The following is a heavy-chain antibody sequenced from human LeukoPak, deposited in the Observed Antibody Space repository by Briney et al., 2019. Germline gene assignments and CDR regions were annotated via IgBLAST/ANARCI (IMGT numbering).Heavy chain of an antibody. V-gene: IGHV3-23*01. CDR2: ISVSGGST. J-gene: IGHJ1*01. D-gene: IGHD3-22*01. CDR3: ARDPLYYYDSSGYEYFQH. Sequence: QTGGSLRLSCAASGFTLSSYAMTWVRQAPGKGLQWVSTISVSGGSTYYADSVKGRFTISRDNSKNTLYLQMNSLRAEDTAVYYCARDPLYYYDSSGYEYFQHWGQGTLVTVSS. CDR1: GFTLSSYA.